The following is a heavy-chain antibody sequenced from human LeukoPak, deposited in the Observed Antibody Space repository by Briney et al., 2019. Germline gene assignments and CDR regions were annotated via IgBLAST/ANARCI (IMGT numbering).Heavy chain of an antibody. V-gene: IGHV3-73*01. D-gene: IGHD6-6*01. CDR1: GFTFSGSA. J-gene: IGHJ4*02. Sequence: GGSLRLSCAASGFTFSGSAMHWVRQASGKGLEWVGRIRSKANSYATAYAASVKGRFTISRDDSKNTAYLQMNSLKTEDTAVYYCTSRRYSSSSVHDYWGQGTLVTVSS. CDR2: IRSKANSYAT. CDR3: TSRRYSSSSVHDY.